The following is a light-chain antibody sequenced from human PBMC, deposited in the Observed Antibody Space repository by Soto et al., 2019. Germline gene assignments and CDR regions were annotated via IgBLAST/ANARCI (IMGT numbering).Light chain of an antibody. V-gene: IGKV3-20*01. Sequence: VLTQSPGTRSLSPGESATLLCRASQFVTSRSLAWYQQKPGQAPRLLIYGASSRATGIPDRFSGSGSGTDFTLTITPLEPEDFVVYFCQQYDTSPITFGQGTRLDIK. CDR1: QFVTSRS. CDR3: QQYDTSPIT. J-gene: IGKJ5*01. CDR2: GAS.